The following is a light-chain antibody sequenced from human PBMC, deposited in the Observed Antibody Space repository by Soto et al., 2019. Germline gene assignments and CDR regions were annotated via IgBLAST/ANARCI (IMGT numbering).Light chain of an antibody. CDR1: QSVSSW. CDR2: DAS. V-gene: IGKV1-5*01. CDR3: QQYNSFPYT. J-gene: IGKJ5*01. Sequence: IQRTQAPSTLSASVGDRITITCRASQSVSSWLAWYQQKPGRVPKLLIYDASTLESGVPSTFGGSGSGTEFTLTINSLQPEDFATYFCQQYNSFPYTFGQGTRLEIK.